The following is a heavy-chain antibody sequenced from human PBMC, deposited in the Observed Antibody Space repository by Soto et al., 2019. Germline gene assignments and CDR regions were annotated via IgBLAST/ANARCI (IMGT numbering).Heavy chain of an antibody. D-gene: IGHD3-3*01. CDR2: TSAYNGNT. V-gene: IGHV1-18*01. CDR1: GCTFTSYG. J-gene: IGHJ6*02. CDR3: ARDLLGSGYYYYYGMDV. Sequence: ASVKVSCKASGCTFTSYGISWVRQAPGQGLEWMGWTSAYNGNTNYAQKLQGRVTMTTDTSTSTAYMELRSLRSDDTAVYYCARDLLGSGYYYYYGMDVWGQGTTVTVSS.